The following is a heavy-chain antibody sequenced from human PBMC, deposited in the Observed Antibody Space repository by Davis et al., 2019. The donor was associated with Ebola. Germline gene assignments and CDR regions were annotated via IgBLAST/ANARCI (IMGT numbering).Heavy chain of an antibody. D-gene: IGHD3-16*01. CDR2: VHPSEKT. Sequence: SETLSLTCAVYGGSFSGYYWSWIRQAPGRGLEWIGEVHPSEKTNYNPSLESRVTISLDTSKNQFSLTINSVTAADTAVYYCVGYPGFGEGVIPPNCWGQGTLVAVSS. CDR1: GGSFSGYY. J-gene: IGHJ4*02. CDR3: VGYPGFGEGVIPPNC. V-gene: IGHV4-34*01.